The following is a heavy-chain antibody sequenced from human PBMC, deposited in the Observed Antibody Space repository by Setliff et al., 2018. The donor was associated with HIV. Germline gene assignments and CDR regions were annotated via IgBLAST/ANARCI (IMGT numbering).Heavy chain of an antibody. CDR3: ARGVHSGGSGWYNWYFDL. CDR2: IIPTFDTA. CDR1: GGTFSRHA. D-gene: IGHD6-19*01. V-gene: IGHV1-69*06. Sequence: GASVKVSCKASGGTFSRHAFSWVRRAPGQGLEWMGGIIPTFDTANYAQKFQGRVTITADKSTNTVYMELNSLRSEDTAMYYCARGVHSGGSGWYNWYFDLWGRGTLVTVS. J-gene: IGHJ2*01.